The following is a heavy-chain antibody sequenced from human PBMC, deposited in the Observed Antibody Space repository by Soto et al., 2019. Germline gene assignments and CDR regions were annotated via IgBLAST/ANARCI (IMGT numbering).Heavy chain of an antibody. J-gene: IGHJ4*02. V-gene: IGHV1-69*06. CDR3: ARDLRATVTPYYFDY. D-gene: IGHD4-17*01. CDR1: GGTFSSYA. CDR2: IIPIFGTA. Sequence: AASVKVSCKASGGTFSSYAISWVRQAPGQGLEWMGGIIPIFGTANYAQKFQGRVTITADKSTSTAYMELSSLRSEDTAVYYCARDLRATVTPYYFDYWGQGTLVTVSS.